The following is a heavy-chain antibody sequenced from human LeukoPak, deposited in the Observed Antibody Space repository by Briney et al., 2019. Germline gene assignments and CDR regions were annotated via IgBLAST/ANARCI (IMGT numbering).Heavy chain of an antibody. V-gene: IGHV1-69*13. CDR2: IIPIFGTA. D-gene: IGHD4-17*01. CDR3: ARDRSTVTTYLKN. CDR1: GGTFSSYA. J-gene: IGHJ4*02. Sequence: ASVKVSCKASGGTFSSYAISWVRQAPGRGLEWMGGIIPIFGTANYAQKFQGRVTITADESTSTAYMELSSLRSEDTAVYYCARDRSTVTTYLKNWGQGTLVTVSS.